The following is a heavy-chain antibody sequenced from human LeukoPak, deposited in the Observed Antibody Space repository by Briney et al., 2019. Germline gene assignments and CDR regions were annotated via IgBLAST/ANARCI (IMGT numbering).Heavy chain of an antibody. CDR2: INAGNGNT. J-gene: IGHJ6*02. Sequence: GASVKVSCKASGYTFTSYAMHWVRQAPGQRLEWMGWINAGNGNTKYSQKFQGRVTITRDTSASTAYMELSSLRSEDTAVYYCTRADFGGKSDYYFHGLDVWGQGTTVTVSS. CDR1: GYTFTSYA. CDR3: TRADFGGKSDYYFHGLDV. V-gene: IGHV1-3*01. D-gene: IGHD4-23*01.